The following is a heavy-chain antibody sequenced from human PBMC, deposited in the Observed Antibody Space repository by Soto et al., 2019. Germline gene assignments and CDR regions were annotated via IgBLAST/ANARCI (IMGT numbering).Heavy chain of an antibody. V-gene: IGHV1-2*04. CDR3: ARSFPATTVTTYYYYGMDV. CDR2: INPNSGGT. J-gene: IGHJ6*02. Sequence: AASVKVSCKASGYTFTGYYMHGVRQAPGQGLEWMGWINPNSGGTNYAQKFQGWVTMTRDTSISAAYMELSRLRSDDTAVYYCARSFPATTVTTYYYYGMDVWGQGTTVTVSS. D-gene: IGHD4-4*01. CDR1: GYTFTGYY.